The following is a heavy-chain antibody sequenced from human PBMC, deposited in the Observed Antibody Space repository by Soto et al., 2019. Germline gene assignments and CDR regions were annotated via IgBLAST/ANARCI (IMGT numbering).Heavy chain of an antibody. CDR2: FYYTGTT. CDR3: ARLQRTVTAYYYYYDMDV. V-gene: IGHV4-59*01. J-gene: IGHJ6*02. Sequence: QVQLQESGPGLVTPAETLSLTCTVSAGAISSNFWSWIRQPPRKGLEWIGNFYYTGTTNYNASLKSRVTISVDTSKNQFSLKLSSVTAADTAVYYCARLQRTVTAYYYYYDMDVWGQGATVTVSS. D-gene: IGHD2-21*02. CDR1: AGAISSNF.